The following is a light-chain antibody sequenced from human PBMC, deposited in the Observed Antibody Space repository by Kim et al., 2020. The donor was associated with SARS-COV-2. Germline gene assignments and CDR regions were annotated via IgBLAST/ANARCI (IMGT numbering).Light chain of an antibody. Sequence: QSVLTQSPSASGTPGQRVIISCSGSSSNIGGNYVYWYQQLPGTAPKLLIYRDNQRPSGVPDRFSGSKSGTSASLAISGLRSEDESDYYCAAWDDGLSAWVFGGGTQLTVL. CDR2: RDN. CDR3: AAWDDGLSAWV. CDR1: SSNIGGNY. J-gene: IGLJ3*02. V-gene: IGLV1-47*01.